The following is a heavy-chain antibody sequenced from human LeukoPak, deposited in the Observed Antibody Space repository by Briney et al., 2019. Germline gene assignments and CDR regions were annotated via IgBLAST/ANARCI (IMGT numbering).Heavy chain of an antibody. V-gene: IGHV1-2*02. CDR2: INPNSGGT. CDR3: ARDGHRMYYYESSDYRFDS. CDR1: GYSFTGYY. J-gene: IGHJ4*02. Sequence: ASVKVSCKASGYSFTGYYMHWVRQAPGQGLEWMGWINPNSGGTKYAQKLQGRVTMTRDTSTSTAYMELRSLRSDDTAVYYCARDGHRMYYYESSDYRFDSWGQGTLVTVSS. D-gene: IGHD3-22*01.